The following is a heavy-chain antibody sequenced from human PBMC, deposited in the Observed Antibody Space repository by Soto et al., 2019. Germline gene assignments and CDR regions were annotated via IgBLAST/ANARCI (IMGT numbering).Heavy chain of an antibody. D-gene: IGHD1-26*01. CDR3: AKGVGARRYYFDC. CDR2: ISGSDDTT. J-gene: IGHJ4*02. Sequence: EVQLLESGGGLVQPGGSLRLSCVASGFTFSTYAMSWVRQAPGKGLEWVSGISGSDDTTYYADSVKGRFTVSRDSSKNTLYLQRNSLRAEDTAVYYCAKGVGARRYYFDCWGQGTLFSVSS. V-gene: IGHV3-23*01. CDR1: GFTFSTYA.